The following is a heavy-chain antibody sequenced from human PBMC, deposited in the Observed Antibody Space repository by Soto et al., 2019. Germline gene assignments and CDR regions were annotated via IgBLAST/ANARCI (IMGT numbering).Heavy chain of an antibody. CDR3: AHSFLYGSGSGGWNY. J-gene: IGHJ4*02. D-gene: IGHD3-10*01. CDR2: IYWNDDK. Sequence: QITLKESGPTLVKPTQTLTLTCPFSGFSLSTSGVGVGWIRQPPGKALEWLALIYWNDDKRYSPSLKSRLTITKDTSKNQVVLTMTNMDPVDTATYYCAHSFLYGSGSGGWNYWGQGTLVTVSS. V-gene: IGHV2-5*01. CDR1: GFSLSTSGVG.